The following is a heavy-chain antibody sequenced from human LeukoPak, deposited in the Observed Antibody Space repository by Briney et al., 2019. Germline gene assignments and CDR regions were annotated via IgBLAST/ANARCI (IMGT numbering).Heavy chain of an antibody. D-gene: IGHD3-10*01. V-gene: IGHV4-39*07. CDR1: GGSISSSDYY. J-gene: IGHJ3*01. Sequence: PSETLSLTCTVSGGSISSSDYYWGWIRQSPGKGLEWIGNIYYSGGTFYNPSFKSRVTMSVDTSKNQFSLKLSSVTAADTAIYYCARKEVLFDFWGQGTLVTVPS. CDR3: ARKEVLFDF. CDR2: IYYSGGT.